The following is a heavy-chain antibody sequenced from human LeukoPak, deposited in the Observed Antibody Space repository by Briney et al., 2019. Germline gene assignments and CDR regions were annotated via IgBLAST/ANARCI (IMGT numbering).Heavy chain of an antibody. CDR3: ARVGFTTSWSHFDY. CDR2: SDPNGGDK. Sequence: ASVKFSFKAAGYNFPAYFIHWVRQAPGQGVEWMGRSDPNGGDKNYAQKSQGRVTMAGDTSISTAYMELSSLISDDTAVYYCARVGFTTSWSHFDYWGQGTLVTVSS. D-gene: IGHD2-2*01. CDR1: GYNFPAYF. V-gene: IGHV1-2*06. J-gene: IGHJ4*02.